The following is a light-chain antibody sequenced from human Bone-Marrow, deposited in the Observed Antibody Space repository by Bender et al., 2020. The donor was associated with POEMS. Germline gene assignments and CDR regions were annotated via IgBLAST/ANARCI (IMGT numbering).Light chain of an antibody. J-gene: IGLJ3*02. CDR3: CSYAGTSTPWV. CDR1: SSNVGSHNL. Sequence: QSALTQPASVSGSPGQSITISCSGTSSNVGSHNLVSWYQQLPGKAPKLIIYEVNKRPSGLSNRLSGSKSGNTASLTISGLQAEDEADYYCCSYAGTSTPWVFGGGTKLTVL. V-gene: IGLV2-23*02. CDR2: EVN.